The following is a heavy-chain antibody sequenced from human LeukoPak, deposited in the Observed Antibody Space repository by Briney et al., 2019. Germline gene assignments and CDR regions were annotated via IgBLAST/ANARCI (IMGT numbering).Heavy chain of an antibody. V-gene: IGHV3-21*01. CDR3: ARDLRGSPDY. CDR2: ISSTGRYI. J-gene: IGHJ4*02. CDR1: GFTFSSYS. Sequence: GGSLRLSCAASGFTFSSYSMNWVRQAPGKGLEWVSSISSTGRYIYYADSVKGRFTISKYDAKNSLYLQMNTLRADDTAVYYCARDLRGSPDYWGQGTLVTVSS. D-gene: IGHD3-10*01.